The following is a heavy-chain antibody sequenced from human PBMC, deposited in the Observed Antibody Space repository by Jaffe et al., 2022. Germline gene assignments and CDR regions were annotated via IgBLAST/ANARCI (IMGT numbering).Heavy chain of an antibody. CDR1: GGSISSSSYY. CDR2: IYYSGST. J-gene: IGHJ4*02. D-gene: IGHD2-15*01. V-gene: IGHV4-39*01. CDR3: ARQEDIVVVVAGGYFDY. Sequence: QLQLQESGPGLVKPSETLSLTCTVSGGSISSSSYYWGWIRQPPGKGLEWIGSIYYSGSTYYNPSLKSRVTISVDTSKNQFSLKLSSVTAADTAVYYCARQEDIVVVVAGGYFDYWGQGTLVTVSS.